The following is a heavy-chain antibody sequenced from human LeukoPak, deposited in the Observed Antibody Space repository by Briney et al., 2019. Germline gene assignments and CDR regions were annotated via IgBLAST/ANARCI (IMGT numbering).Heavy chain of an antibody. D-gene: IGHD3-9*01. J-gene: IGHJ3*02. CDR2: ISSIYSCI. Sequence: GGPLRLSWAPLGFPFSSLRMTWPRQAPGRGRGWFPSISSIYSCIYYADSVKGPSTKSRDNTKSSLYMQTNSLRAKDTGVYDSARAPNYNVLTGSDNAFDIWGQETMVTVPS. V-gene: IGHV3-21*01. CDR1: GFPFSSLR. CDR3: ARAPNYNVLTGSDNAFDI.